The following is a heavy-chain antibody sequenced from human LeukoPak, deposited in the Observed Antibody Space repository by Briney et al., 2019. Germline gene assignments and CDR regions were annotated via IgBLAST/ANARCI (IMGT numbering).Heavy chain of an antibody. J-gene: IGHJ4*02. CDR2: ISWNSGSI. Sequence: GRFLRIFCAASGPTLGDFCMHWVRAAPGEGLEWGPGISWNSGSIGYADSVKGRFTISRDNAKNSLYLQMNSLRAEDMALYYCAKDASGYPRSPFDYWGQGTLVTVSS. D-gene: IGHD3-9*01. V-gene: IGHV3-9*03. CDR1: GPTLGDFC. CDR3: AKDASGYPRSPFDY.